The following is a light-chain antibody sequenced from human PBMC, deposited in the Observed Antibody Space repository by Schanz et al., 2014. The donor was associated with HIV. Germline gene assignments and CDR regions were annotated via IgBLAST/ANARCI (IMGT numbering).Light chain of an antibody. CDR3: QKYNSAPLT. V-gene: IGKV3-20*01. CDR2: GAS. Sequence: EIVLTQSPGTLSLSPGERATLSCRASQSVSSRNLAWYQQKPGQAPRLLIFGASNRATGFPVRFSGSGSGTEFTLTISSLQPEDVATYYCQKYNSAPLTFGGGTKVEI. J-gene: IGKJ4*01. CDR1: QSVSSRN.